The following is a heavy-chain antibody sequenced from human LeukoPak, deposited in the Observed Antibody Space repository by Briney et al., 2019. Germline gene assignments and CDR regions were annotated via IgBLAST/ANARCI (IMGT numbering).Heavy chain of an antibody. V-gene: IGHV1-8*03. D-gene: IGHD2-21*02. CDR2: MNPNSGNT. CDR3: AKGAWGHIVVVTAILLY. Sequence: ASVKVSCKASGYTFTSYDINWVRQATGQGLEWMEWMNPNSGNTGYAQKFQGRVTITRNTSISTAYMELSSLRSEDTAVYYCAKGAWGHIVVVTAILLYWGQGTLVTVSS. J-gene: IGHJ4*02. CDR1: GYTFTSYD.